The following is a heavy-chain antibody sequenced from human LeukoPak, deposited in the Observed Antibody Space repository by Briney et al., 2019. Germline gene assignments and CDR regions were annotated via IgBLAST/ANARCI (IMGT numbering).Heavy chain of an antibody. Sequence: PGGSLRLSCAASGFSVSTRDMNWVRQAPGEGLEWVSVFYIGGGTYHADSVKGRFTISRDNSKNTLYLQMNSLRAEDTAVYYCARCGVTHGLDVWGQGTTVTVSS. CDR3: ARCGVTHGLDV. J-gene: IGHJ6*02. CDR1: GFSVSTRD. V-gene: IGHV3-53*01. CDR2: FYIGGGT. D-gene: IGHD3-10*01.